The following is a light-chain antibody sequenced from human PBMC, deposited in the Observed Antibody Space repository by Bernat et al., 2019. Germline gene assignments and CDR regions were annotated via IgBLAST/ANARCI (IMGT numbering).Light chain of an antibody. V-gene: IGLV3-21*03. CDR3: GSYAGNHNGV. J-gene: IGLJ3*02. CDR1: NIGSKS. Sequence: SYVLTQPPSVSVAPGKTARITCGGNNIGSKSVHWYQQKPGQAPVLVVYDDSDRPSGIPERFSGSKSGNTASLTVSGLQAEDGDIYYCGSYAGNHNGVFGGGTKLTVL. CDR2: DDS.